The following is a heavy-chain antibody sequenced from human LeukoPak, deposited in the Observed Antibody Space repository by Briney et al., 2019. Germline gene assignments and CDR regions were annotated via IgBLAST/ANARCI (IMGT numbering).Heavy chain of an antibody. CDR1: GGTFSSYA. V-gene: IGHV1-69*13. CDR3: ARVVGSYSVAFDI. CDR2: IIPIFGTA. J-gene: IGHJ3*02. D-gene: IGHD1-26*01. Sequence: GASVKVSCKASGGTFSSYAISWVRQAPGQGLEWMGGIIPIFGTANYAQEFQGRVTITADESTSTAYMELSSLRSEDTAVYYCARVVGSYSVAFDIWGQGTMVTVSS.